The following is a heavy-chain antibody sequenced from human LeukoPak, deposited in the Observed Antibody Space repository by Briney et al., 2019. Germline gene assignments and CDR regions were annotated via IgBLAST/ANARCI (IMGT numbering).Heavy chain of an antibody. Sequence: GGSLRLSCAASGFTFSSYAMSWVPQAPGKGLEWVSAISGSGGSTYYADSVKGRFTISRDNSKNTLYLQMNSLRAEDTAVYYCAKSQYYYGSGSYHKSWGQGTLVTVSS. CDR1: GFTFSSYA. V-gene: IGHV3-23*01. CDR3: AKSQYYYGSGSYHKS. D-gene: IGHD3-10*01. CDR2: ISGSGGST. J-gene: IGHJ5*02.